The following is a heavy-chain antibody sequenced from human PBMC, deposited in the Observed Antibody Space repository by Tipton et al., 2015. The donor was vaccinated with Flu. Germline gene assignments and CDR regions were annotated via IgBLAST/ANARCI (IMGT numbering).Heavy chain of an antibody. CDR2: INQVGSET. CDR3: ARESATDAFDI. V-gene: IGHV3-7*01. CDR1: GFIFGNYW. J-gene: IGHJ3*02. Sequence: SLRLSCEGFGFIFGNYWMSWVRQAPGKGLEWVAAINQVGSETYYVDPVEGRFTMSRDNAKNSLFLQMNNLGVEDTAVYYCARESATDAFDIWGQGTVVTVSS.